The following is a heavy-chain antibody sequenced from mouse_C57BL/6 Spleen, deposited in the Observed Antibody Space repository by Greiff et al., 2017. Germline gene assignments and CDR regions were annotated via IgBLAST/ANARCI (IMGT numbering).Heavy chain of an antibody. CDR3: ARGSNYPD. CDR1: GYTFTSYW. V-gene: IGHV1-61*01. CDR2: IYPSDSVT. J-gene: IGHJ2*01. Sequence: QVQLQQPGAELVRPGSSVKLSCKASGYTFTSYWMDWVKQRPGQGLEWIGKIYPSDSVTHYTQKFKDKATLTVDKSSSTAYRQLSSLTSEDSAVYSRARGSNYPDWGQGTNLAVTS. D-gene: IGHD2-5*01.